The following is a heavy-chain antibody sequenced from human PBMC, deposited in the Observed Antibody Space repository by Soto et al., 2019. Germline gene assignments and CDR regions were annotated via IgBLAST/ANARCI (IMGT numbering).Heavy chain of an antibody. CDR1: GGSFSGYY. Sequence: WETLSLTCAVYGGSFSGYYWSWIRQPPGKGLEWIGEINHSGSTNYNPSLKSRVTISVDTSKNQFSLKLSSVTAADTAVYYCARVRGVGYCSGGSCYHPLTYGMDVWGQGTTVTVSS. D-gene: IGHD2-15*01. J-gene: IGHJ6*02. V-gene: IGHV4-34*01. CDR2: INHSGST. CDR3: ARVRGVGYCSGGSCYHPLTYGMDV.